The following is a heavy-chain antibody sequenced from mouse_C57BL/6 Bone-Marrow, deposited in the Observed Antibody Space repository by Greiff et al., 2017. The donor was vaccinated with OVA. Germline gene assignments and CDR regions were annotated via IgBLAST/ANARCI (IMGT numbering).Heavy chain of an antibody. Sequence: WVKQRPGQGLEWIGAIYPGNSDTSYNQKFKGKAKLTAVTSASTAYMELSSLTNEDSAVYYCLKMAWFAYWGQGTLVTVSA. J-gene: IGHJ3*01. D-gene: IGHD2-3*01. CDR3: LKMAWFAY. V-gene: IGHV1-5*01. CDR2: IYPGNSDT.